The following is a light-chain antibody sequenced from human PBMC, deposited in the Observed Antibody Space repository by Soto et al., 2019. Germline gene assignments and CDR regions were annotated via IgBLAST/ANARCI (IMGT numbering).Light chain of an antibody. Sequence: QSALTQPASVSGSAGQSITISCSGTMRDVGAYNLVSWYQQHPGTAPKLIIYEVRNRPSGISSRFSGSRSGNTASLTISGLQTEDEADYYCNSRASGTTYVFGTGTKLTVL. V-gene: IGLV2-14*01. CDR3: NSRASGTTYV. CDR2: EVR. J-gene: IGLJ1*01. CDR1: MRDVGAYNL.